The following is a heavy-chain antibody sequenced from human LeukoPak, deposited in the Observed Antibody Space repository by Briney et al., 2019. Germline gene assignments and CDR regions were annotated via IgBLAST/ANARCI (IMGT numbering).Heavy chain of an antibody. D-gene: IGHD2-2*01. Sequence: PGGSLRLSCAASGFTFSSYGMHWVRQAPGKGLEWVAVIWYDGSNKYYADSVEGRFTISRDNSKNTLYLQMNSLRAEDTAVYYCARDGNIVVVPAAPDYWGQGTLVTVSP. CDR2: IWYDGSNK. CDR3: ARDGNIVVVPAAPDY. V-gene: IGHV3-33*01. CDR1: GFTFSSYG. J-gene: IGHJ4*02.